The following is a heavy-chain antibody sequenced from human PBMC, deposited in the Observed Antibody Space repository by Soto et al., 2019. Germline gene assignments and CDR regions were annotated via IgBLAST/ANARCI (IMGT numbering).Heavy chain of an antibody. Sequence: GGSLRLSCAASGFTFSSYGMHWVRQAPGKGLEWVAVIWYDGSNKYYADSVKGRFTISRDNSKNTLYLQMNSLRAEDTAVYYCARFRPYYYDSSGYYYFDYWGQGTLVTVSS. D-gene: IGHD3-22*01. CDR2: IWYDGSNK. CDR3: ARFRPYYYDSSGYYYFDY. V-gene: IGHV3-33*01. J-gene: IGHJ4*02. CDR1: GFTFSSYG.